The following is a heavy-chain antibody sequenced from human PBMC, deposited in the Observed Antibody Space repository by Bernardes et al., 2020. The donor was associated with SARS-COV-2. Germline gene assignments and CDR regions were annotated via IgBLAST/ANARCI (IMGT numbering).Heavy chain of an antibody. J-gene: IGHJ6*01. CDR3: TGNLDTSMD. D-gene: IGHD5-18*01. CDR1: GFHFAYYA. V-gene: IGHV3-49*03. CDR2: IRSNAYGGTT. Sequence: GGSLRLSCTTSGFHFAYYALSWFRQAPGNGLEWVGLIRSNAYGGTTKSAASVKDRFTFSRDDSTSIAYLQMNSLKTEDTATYYCTGNLDTSMD.